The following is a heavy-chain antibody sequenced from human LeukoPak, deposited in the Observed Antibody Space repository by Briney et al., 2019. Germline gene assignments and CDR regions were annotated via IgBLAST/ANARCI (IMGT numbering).Heavy chain of an antibody. CDR3: TRGTMVRGVIFD. CDR2: MNPNSGNT. J-gene: IGHJ4*02. D-gene: IGHD3-10*01. V-gene: IGHV1-8*01. CDR1: GYTFTNYD. Sequence: GASVKVSCKASGYTFTNYDINWVRQATGQGLEWMGWMNPNSGNTDYAQNFQGRVTMIRNTSISTAYMELSSLRSEDTAVYYCTRGTMVRGVIFDWGQGTLVTVSS.